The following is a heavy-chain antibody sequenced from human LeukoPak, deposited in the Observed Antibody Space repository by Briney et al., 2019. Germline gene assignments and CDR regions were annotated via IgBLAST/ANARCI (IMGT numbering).Heavy chain of an antibody. Sequence: GRSLRLSCAASGFTFTDYTMQWVRQAPGKGLEWVALLPPDGSYQYYADSLKGRFTISRDNFKNALYLQMNSLRLEDTAVYYCARGLHDRSWYGAHWGQGTLLSVSS. D-gene: IGHD6-13*01. CDR2: LPPDGSYQ. CDR3: ARGLHDRSWYGAH. J-gene: IGHJ4*02. CDR1: GFTFTDYT. V-gene: IGHV3-30*04.